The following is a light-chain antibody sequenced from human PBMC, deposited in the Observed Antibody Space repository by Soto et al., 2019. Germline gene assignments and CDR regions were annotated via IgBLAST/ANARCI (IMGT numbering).Light chain of an antibody. CDR1: NSDVGGYNF. CDR2: DVS. Sequence: QSVLTQPASVSGSPGQSITISCTGTNSDVGGYNFVSWYQQHPGKAPKLMIYDVSNRPSGISNRFSGSKSGNTASLTISGLQAEDEADYYCTSYTTSNSVVFGGGTQLTVL. J-gene: IGLJ2*01. V-gene: IGLV2-14*01. CDR3: TSYTTSNSVV.